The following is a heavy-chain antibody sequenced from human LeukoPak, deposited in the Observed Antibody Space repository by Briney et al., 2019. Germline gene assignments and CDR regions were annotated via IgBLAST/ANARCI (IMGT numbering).Heavy chain of an antibody. Sequence: GGSLRLSCAASGFTFSSYAMSWVRQAPGKGLEWVSTISGSGGSTSYADSVKGRFTISRDNSKNTLYLQMNSLRAEDTAMYYCTRDLVGATSDFWGQGVLVTVSS. J-gene: IGHJ4*02. CDR2: ISGSGGST. CDR1: GFTFSSYA. V-gene: IGHV3-23*01. CDR3: TRDLVGATSDF. D-gene: IGHD1-26*01.